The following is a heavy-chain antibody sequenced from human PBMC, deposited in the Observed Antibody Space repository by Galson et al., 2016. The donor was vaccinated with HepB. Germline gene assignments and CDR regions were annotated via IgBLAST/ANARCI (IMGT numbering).Heavy chain of an antibody. V-gene: IGHV4-59*08. CDR2: IYYSGST. Sequence: ETLSLTCTVSGGSMSSSYWSWIRQPPGKGLEWIGYIYYSGSTKYNPSLKSRVTISVDRSKNQFSLKLSSVTAADTAVYYGARSVNEAFDIWGQGTMVTVSS. D-gene: IGHD1-1*01. J-gene: IGHJ3*02. CDR3: ARSVNEAFDI. CDR1: GGSMSSSY.